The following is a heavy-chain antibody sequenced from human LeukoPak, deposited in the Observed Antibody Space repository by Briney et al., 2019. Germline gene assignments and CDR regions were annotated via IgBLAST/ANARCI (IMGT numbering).Heavy chain of an antibody. CDR1: GGSISSYY. Sequence: SETLSLTCTVSGGSISSYYWSWIRQPPGKGLEWIGYIYYSGSTNYNPSLKSRVTISVDTSKNQFSLKLSSVTAADTAVYYCATQIWSGYYPGEFDYWGQGTLVTVSS. D-gene: IGHD3-3*01. J-gene: IGHJ4*02. V-gene: IGHV4-59*08. CDR2: IYYSGST. CDR3: ATQIWSGYYPGEFDY.